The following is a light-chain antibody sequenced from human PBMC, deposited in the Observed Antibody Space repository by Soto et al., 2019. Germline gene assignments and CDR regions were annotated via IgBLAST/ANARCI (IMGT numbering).Light chain of an antibody. J-gene: IGKJ4*01. CDR1: QSISSY. CDR2: DAS. CDR3: QQRSNWPLT. V-gene: IGKV3-11*01. Sequence: EIVLTQSPATLSLSPGERATLSCRASQSISSYLGWYQQKPGQAPRLLIYDASNRAAGIPARFSGSGSGTDFTLTISSLVPEDFAVYYCQQRSNWPLTFVGGTKVEIK.